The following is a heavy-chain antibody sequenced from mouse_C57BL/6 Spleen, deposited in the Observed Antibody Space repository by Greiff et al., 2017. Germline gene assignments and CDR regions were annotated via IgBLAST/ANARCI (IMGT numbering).Heavy chain of an antibody. D-gene: IGHD1-1*02. V-gene: IGHV1-15*01. Sequence: QVQLQQSGAELVRPGASVTLSCKASGYTFTDYEMHWVKQTPVHGLEWIGAIDPETGGTAYNQKFKGKAILTADKSSSTAYVELRSLTSEDSAVYYCTSYGRDYSDYWGQGTTLTVSS. CDR1: GYTFTDYE. CDR2: IDPETGGT. CDR3: TSYGRDYSDY. J-gene: IGHJ2*01.